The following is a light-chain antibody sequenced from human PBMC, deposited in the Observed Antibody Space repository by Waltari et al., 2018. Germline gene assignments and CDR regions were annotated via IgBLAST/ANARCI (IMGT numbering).Light chain of an antibody. CDR3: QQYNNWPPT. Sequence: EVVMTQSTVTLSVSPGERATISCRASQSVSGDLAWYQQKPGQAPRLLIYGASTRATGIPVRFSGSGSGTEFTLTISSLQSEDLAIYYCQQYNNWPPTFGGGTKVEIK. CDR1: QSVSGD. J-gene: IGKJ4*01. V-gene: IGKV3-15*01. CDR2: GAS.